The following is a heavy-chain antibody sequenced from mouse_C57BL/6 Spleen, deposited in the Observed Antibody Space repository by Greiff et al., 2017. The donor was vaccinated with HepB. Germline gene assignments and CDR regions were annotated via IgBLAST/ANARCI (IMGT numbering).Heavy chain of an antibody. Sequence: VQLKESGSGLAKPSQTLSLTCSVTGYSITSDYWNWIRKFPGNKLEYMGYISYSGSTYYNPSLKGRISITRDTSKNQYYLQLNSVTTEDTATYYCARIYYYGPSYWYFDVWGTGTTVTVSS. CDR2: ISYSGST. V-gene: IGHV3-8*01. J-gene: IGHJ1*03. CDR1: GYSITSDY. D-gene: IGHD1-1*01. CDR3: ARIYYYGPSYWYFDV.